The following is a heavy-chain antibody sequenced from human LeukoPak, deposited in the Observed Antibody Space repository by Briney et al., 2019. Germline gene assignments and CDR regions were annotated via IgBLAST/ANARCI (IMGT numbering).Heavy chain of an antibody. V-gene: IGHV1-69*06. D-gene: IGHD2-2*01. J-gene: IGHJ6*03. CDR1: GGTFSSYA. CDR2: IIPIFGTA. Sequence: ASVKVSCKASGGTFSSYAISWVRQAPGQGLEWMGGIIPIFGTANYAQKFQGRVTITADKSTSTAYMELSSLRSEDTAVYYCAAGYCSSTSCPRGRYYYYYMDVWGKGTTVTVSS. CDR3: AAGYCSSTSCPRGRYYYYYMDV.